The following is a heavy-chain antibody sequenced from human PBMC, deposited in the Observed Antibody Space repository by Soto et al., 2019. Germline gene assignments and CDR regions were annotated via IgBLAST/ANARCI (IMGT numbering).Heavy chain of an antibody. CDR2: ISGPGSVI. CDR3: ARGKYPGSVDV. CDR1: GFTFSDYY. J-gene: IGHJ3*01. Sequence: GGSLRLSCAVSGFTFSDYYMHWMRQAPGKGLEWVSYISGPGSVISYTDSVKGRFTISRDNAKNSLFLQVNSLRADDTALYYCARGKYPGSVDVWGQGTMVTVS. V-gene: IGHV3-11*01.